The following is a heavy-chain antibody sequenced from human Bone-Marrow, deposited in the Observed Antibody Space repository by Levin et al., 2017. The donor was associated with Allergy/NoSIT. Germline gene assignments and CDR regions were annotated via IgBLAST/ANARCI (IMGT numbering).Heavy chain of an antibody. V-gene: IGHV3-30*18. CDR2: ISYDGSNK. Sequence: GGSLRLSCAASGFTFSSYGMHWVRQAPGKGLEWVAVISYDGSNKYYADSVKGRFTISRDNSKNTLYLQMNSLRAEDTAVYYCAKDGPVLEWFAAEFYGMDVWGQGTTVTVSS. CDR1: GFTFSSYG. J-gene: IGHJ6*02. D-gene: IGHD3-3*01. CDR3: AKDGPVLEWFAAEFYGMDV.